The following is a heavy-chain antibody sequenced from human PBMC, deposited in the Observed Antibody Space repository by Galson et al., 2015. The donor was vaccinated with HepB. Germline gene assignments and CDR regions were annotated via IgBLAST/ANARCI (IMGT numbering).Heavy chain of an antibody. J-gene: IGHJ4*02. CDR2: INTNTGNP. CDR1: GYTFTSYA. CDR3: AIRHYGSGSYNDY. Sequence: SVKVSCKASGYTFTSYAMNWVRQAPGQGLEWMGWINTNTGNPTYAQGFTGRFVLSLDTSVSTAYLQISSLKAEDTAVYYCAIRHYGSGSYNDYWGQGTLVTVSS. V-gene: IGHV7-4-1*02. D-gene: IGHD3-10*01.